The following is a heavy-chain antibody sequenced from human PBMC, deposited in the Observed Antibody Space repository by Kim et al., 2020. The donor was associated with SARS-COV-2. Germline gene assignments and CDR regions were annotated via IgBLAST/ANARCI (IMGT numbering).Heavy chain of an antibody. D-gene: IGHD2-15*01. J-gene: IGHJ5*02. Sequence: SETLSLTCTVSGGSISSGGYYWSWIRQHPGKGLEWIGYIYYSGSTYYNPSLKSRVTISVDTSKNQFSLKLSSVTAADTAVYYCARARVVAATPGWFDPWGQGTLVTVSS. CDR2: IYYSGST. CDR1: GGSISSGGYY. V-gene: IGHV4-31*03. CDR3: ARARVVAATPGWFDP.